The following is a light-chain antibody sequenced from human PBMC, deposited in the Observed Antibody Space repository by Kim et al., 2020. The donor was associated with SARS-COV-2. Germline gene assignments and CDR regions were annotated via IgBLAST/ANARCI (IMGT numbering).Light chain of an antibody. CDR2: KDS. V-gene: IGLV3-25*03. CDR3: QSADSSGTYHWV. J-gene: IGLJ3*02. Sequence: PGQTARITCSGDALPKQYAYWYQQKPGQAPVLVIYKDSERPSGIPERFSGSSSGTTVTLTISGVQAEDEADYYCQSADSSGTYHWVFGGGTKVTVL. CDR1: ALPKQY.